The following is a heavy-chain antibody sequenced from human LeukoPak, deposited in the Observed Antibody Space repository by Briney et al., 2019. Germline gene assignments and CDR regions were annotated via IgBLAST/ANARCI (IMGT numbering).Heavy chain of an antibody. CDR3: AHKKRDCGGGSCYSWFDH. D-gene: IGHD2-15*01. CDR2: IYWDDDK. V-gene: IGHV2-5*02. J-gene: IGHJ5*02. CDR1: GFSLSTNGVG. Sequence: SGPTLVKPTQTLTLTCTFSGFSLSTNGVGVGWIRQPPGKALEWPAVIYWDDDKRYSASLKSRLTITKDTSKNQVVLTMTNMGPVDTATYYCAHKKRDCGGGSCYSWFDHWGQGTLVTVSS.